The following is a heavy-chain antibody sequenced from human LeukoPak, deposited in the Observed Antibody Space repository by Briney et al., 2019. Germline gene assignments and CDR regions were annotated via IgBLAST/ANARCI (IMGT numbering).Heavy chain of an antibody. CDR2: IWYDGSDK. Sequence: GGSLRLSCAASGFTFSSYGMHWVRQAPGKGLEWVAVIWYDGSDKYYADSVKGRFTISRDNSKNTLYLQMNSLRAEDTAVYYCAKDLFLGSNTGFDYWGQGTLVTVSS. D-gene: IGHD4-11*01. CDR1: GFTFSSYG. J-gene: IGHJ4*02. V-gene: IGHV3-33*06. CDR3: AKDLFLGSNTGFDY.